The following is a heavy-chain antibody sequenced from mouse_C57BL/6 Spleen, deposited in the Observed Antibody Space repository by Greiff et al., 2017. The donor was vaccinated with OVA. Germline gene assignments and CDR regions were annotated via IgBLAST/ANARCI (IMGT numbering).Heavy chain of an antibody. CDR3: ARSSTYDDDCYFDV. D-gene: IGHD2-12*01. CDR1: GYTFTSYW. CDR2: IHPNSGST. Sequence: QVQLQQPGAELVKPGASVKLSCKASGYTFTSYWMHWVKQRPGQGLEWIGMIHPNSGSTNYNEQFKRKATLTVDKSSHTAYTQLSSLTTDDSAVYYCARSSTYDDDCYFDVWGTGTTVTVSS. V-gene: IGHV1-64*01. J-gene: IGHJ1*03.